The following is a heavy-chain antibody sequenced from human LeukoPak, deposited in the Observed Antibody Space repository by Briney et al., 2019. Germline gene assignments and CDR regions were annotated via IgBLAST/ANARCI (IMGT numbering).Heavy chain of an antibody. CDR3: ARDRGSWWFDP. D-gene: IGHD1-26*01. CDR1: GASISSYY. V-gene: IGHV4-59*01. Sequence: SETLSLTCAVPGASISSYYWNWVRQPPGKGLEWGGYIYYSGSTDYNPSLQSRVNTSLAESMNQLSLILTSVAAADTTVFYIARDRGSWWFDPGGQGTRVTVSS. J-gene: IGHJ5*02. CDR2: IYYSGST.